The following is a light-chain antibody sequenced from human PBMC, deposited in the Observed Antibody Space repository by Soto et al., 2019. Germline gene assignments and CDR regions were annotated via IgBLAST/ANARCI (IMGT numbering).Light chain of an antibody. CDR1: QSVSSY. CDR3: QQRSNWPPWT. V-gene: IGKV3-11*01. Sequence: EIVLTQSPATLSLSPGERATLSCRASQSVSSYLAWYQQKPGQAPRLLIYDASNSATGIPARFSGSGSGTDFTLTISSLEPEDFAVYYWQQRSNWPPWTFGQGTKVEIK. J-gene: IGKJ1*01. CDR2: DAS.